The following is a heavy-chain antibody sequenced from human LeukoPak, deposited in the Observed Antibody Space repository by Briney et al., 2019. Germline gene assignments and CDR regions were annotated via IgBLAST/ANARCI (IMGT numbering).Heavy chain of an antibody. CDR3: ARGRRYPY. V-gene: IGHV4-34*01. CDR1: GGSFSGYY. Sequence: SGTLSLTCAVYGGSFSGYYWSWIRQPPGKGLEWIGEINHSGSTNYNPSLKSRVTISVDTSKNQFSLKLSSVTAADTAVYYCARGRRYPYWGQGTLVTVSS. J-gene: IGHJ4*02. CDR2: INHSGST. D-gene: IGHD2-2*01.